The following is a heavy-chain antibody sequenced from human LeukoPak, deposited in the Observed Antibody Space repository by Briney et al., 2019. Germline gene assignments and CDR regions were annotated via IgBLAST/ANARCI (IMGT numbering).Heavy chain of an antibody. CDR1: GFTFSSYA. D-gene: IGHD3-22*01. V-gene: IGHV3-23*01. Sequence: GGSLRLSCAAYGFTFSSYAMSWVRQAPGKGLEWVSAISGSGGSTYYADSVKGRFTISRDNSKNTLYLQMNDLRDEDTAVYYCARDFRYYDSSGYYSFDYWGQGALVTVSS. J-gene: IGHJ4*02. CDR3: ARDFRYYDSSGYYSFDY. CDR2: ISGSGGST.